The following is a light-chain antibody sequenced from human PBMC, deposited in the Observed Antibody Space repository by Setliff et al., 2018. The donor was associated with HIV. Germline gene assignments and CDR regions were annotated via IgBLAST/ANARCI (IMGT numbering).Light chain of an antibody. CDR1: TSDVGGYSS. CDR2: EVS. Sequence: QSVLTQPPSASGSPGQSVTISCTGTTSDVGGYSSVSWYQQHPGKAPKLMIYEVSRRPSGVPDRFSGSKSGNTASLTVSGLQAEDEADYYCCSHAGCNNYVFGTGTKVTVL. V-gene: IGLV2-8*01. J-gene: IGLJ1*01. CDR3: CSHAGCNNYV.